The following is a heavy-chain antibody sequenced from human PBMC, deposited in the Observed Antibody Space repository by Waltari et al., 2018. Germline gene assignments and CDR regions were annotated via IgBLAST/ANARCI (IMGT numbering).Heavy chain of an antibody. CDR2: ISYDGRNK. CDR1: GFTFSSYA. V-gene: IGHV3-30-3*01. CDR3: ARARYIDGWVDP. D-gene: IGHD3-9*01. J-gene: IGHJ5*02. Sequence: QVQLVESGGGVVQPGRSLRLSCAASGFTFSSYAMHRVRQAPGKGREWVAGISYDGRNKYYADSVKGRFTISRDNSKNTLYLQMNSLRAEDTAVYYCARARYIDGWVDPWGQGTLVTVSS.